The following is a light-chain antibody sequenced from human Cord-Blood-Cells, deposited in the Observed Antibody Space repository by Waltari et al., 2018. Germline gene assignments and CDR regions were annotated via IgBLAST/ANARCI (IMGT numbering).Light chain of an antibody. J-gene: IGKJ1*01. CDR1: QSVSSN. CDR2: GAS. V-gene: IGKV3-15*01. Sequence: EIVMTQPPATLSVSPGERATLSCRASQSVSSNLAWYQQKPGQAPRLLIYGASTRATGIPARFSGSGSGTEFTLTISSLQSEDFAVYYCQQYNNWPPWTFGQGTEVEIK. CDR3: QQYNNWPPWT.